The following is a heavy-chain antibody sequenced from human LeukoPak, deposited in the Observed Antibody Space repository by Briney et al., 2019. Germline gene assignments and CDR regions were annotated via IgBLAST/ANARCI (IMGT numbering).Heavy chain of an antibody. CDR1: GDSVSSNSAA. CDR3: VGRSGSYQVDAFDI. D-gene: IGHD3-10*01. V-gene: IGHV6-1*01. Sequence: SQTLSLTCAISGDSVSSNSAAWNWIRQSPSRGLEWLGRTYYRSKWYNDYAVSVKSRITINPDASKNQFSLQLNSVTPEDTAVYYCVGRSGSYQVDAFDIWGQGTMVTVSS. J-gene: IGHJ3*02. CDR2: TYYRSKWYN.